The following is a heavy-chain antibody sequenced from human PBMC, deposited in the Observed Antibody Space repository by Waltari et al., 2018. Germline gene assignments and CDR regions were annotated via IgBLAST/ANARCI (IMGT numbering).Heavy chain of an antibody. V-gene: IGHV1-2*02. CDR2: INPDSGGT. Sequence: QVQLVQSGAEVKKPGASVKVPCKASGYTFTGYYMHWVRQAPGQGREWMGCINPDSGGTNYAQKFQRRVTMTSDTSISTAYMELSRLRSDDTAVYYCARVVKLEQMGYWGQGTLVTVSS. J-gene: IGHJ4*02. D-gene: IGHD1-1*01. CDR3: ARVVKLEQMGY. CDR1: GYTFTGYY.